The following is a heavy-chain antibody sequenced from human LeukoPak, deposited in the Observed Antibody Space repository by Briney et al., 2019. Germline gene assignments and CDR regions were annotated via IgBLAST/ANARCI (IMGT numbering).Heavy chain of an antibody. V-gene: IGHV1-18*01. CDR2: ISAYNGNT. D-gene: IGHD3-9*01. CDR3: TTERSDDILTGYYLWRAY. J-gene: IGHJ4*02. CDR1: GYTFTSYG. Sequence: ASVKVSCKASGYTFTSYGISWVRQAPGQGLEWMGWISAYNGNTNYAQKLQGRVTMTTDTSTSTAYMELRSLRSDDTAVYYCTTERSDDILTGYYLWRAYWGQGTLVTVSS.